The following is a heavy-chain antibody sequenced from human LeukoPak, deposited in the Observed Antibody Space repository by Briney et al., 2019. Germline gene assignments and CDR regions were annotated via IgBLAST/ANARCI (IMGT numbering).Heavy chain of an antibody. D-gene: IGHD3-22*01. CDR2: ISGSGGST. V-gene: IGHV3-23*01. CDR3: AKAWDPIVVGMNSHYFDY. J-gene: IGHJ4*02. Sequence: PGGSLRLSCAASGFTFSSYAMSWVRQAPGKGLEWVSAISGSGGSTYCADSVKGRFTISRDNSKNTLYLQMNSLRAEDTAVYYCAKAWDPIVVGMNSHYFDYWGQGTLVTVSS. CDR1: GFTFSSYA.